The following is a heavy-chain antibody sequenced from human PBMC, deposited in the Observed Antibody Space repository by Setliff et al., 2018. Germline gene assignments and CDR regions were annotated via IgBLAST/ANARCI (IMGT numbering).Heavy chain of an antibody. CDR2: ISNDDTKK. J-gene: IGHJ4*02. D-gene: IGHD1-1*01. CDR3: ARDGTRNANDY. Sequence: PGGSLRLSCAASGFTFSPYIIHWVRQAPGKGLEWVALISNDDTKKYFADSVKGRFTISRDSSRNTLYLQMSSLRPEDTALYYCARDGTRNANDYWGQGTLVTVS. CDR1: GFTFSPYI. V-gene: IGHV3-30*03.